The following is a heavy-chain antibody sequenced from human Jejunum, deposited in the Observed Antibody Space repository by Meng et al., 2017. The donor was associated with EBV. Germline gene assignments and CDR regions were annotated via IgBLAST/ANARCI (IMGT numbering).Heavy chain of an antibody. J-gene: IGHJ4*02. CDR1: GGSITSSDW. Sequence: QVQLQESGPGLVNPSGPLSLTCAFSGGSITSSDWWTWVRQPPGEGLEWIGEIYHDGSSNYSPSLKSRVTILLDKSENHFSLKLNSVTAADTAVYYCARVRCSGGSCFYFDYWGQGAMVTVSS. CDR3: ARVRCSGGSCFYFDY. CDR2: IYHDGSS. V-gene: IGHV4-4*02. D-gene: IGHD2-15*01.